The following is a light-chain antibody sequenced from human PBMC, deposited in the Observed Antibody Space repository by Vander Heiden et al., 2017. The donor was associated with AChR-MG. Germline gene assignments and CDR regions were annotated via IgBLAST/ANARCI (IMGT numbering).Light chain of an antibody. Sequence: DIVMPQSPPSLPGIPGEPASISCRSSQSPLYSNGYTYLGWCLQNPGPAPQLLIYLGSKRASGVPDRGRGRGSGTDFTLTTSRVDAEDVGLYFCMQGIQRPLTFGGGTKVEIK. CDR2: LGS. CDR3: MQGIQRPLT. CDR1: QSPLYSNGYTY. V-gene: IGKV2-28*01. J-gene: IGKJ4*01.